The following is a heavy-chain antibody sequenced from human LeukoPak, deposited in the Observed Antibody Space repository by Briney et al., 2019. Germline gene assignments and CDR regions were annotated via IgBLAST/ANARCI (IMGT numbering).Heavy chain of an antibody. D-gene: IGHD3-22*01. CDR2: FDPEDGET. J-gene: IGHJ4*02. V-gene: IGHV1-24*01. CDR3: ARDGEYYDSSGSYFDY. Sequence: VASVKVSCKVSGYTLTELSMHWVRQAPGKGLEWMGGFDPEDGETIYAQKFQGRVTMTEDTSTDTAYMELSSLRSEDTAVYYCARDGEYYDSSGSYFDYWGQGTAVTVSS. CDR1: GYTLTELS.